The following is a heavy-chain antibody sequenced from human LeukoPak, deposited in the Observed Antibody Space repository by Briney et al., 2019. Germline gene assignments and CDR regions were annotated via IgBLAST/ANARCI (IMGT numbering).Heavy chain of an antibody. CDR1: GFTFSSYA. V-gene: IGHV3-23*01. J-gene: IGHJ4*02. CDR2: IRGSGGST. Sequence: QSGGSLRLSCAASGFTFSSYAMSGVRQAPGKGLEGVSAIRGSGGSTYYADSVKGRFTISRDNSKNTLYLQMNSLRAEDTAVYYCARESCYLGSCYYRTADYWGQGTLVTVSS. CDR3: ARESCYLGSCYYRTADY. D-gene: IGHD2-15*01.